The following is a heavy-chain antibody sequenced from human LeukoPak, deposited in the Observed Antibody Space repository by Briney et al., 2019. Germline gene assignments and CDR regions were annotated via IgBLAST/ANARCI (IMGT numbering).Heavy chain of an antibody. Sequence: GGSLRLSCAASGFTFSISAMSWVRQAPGKGPEWVAAIGGSDERTYYADSVKGRFTISRDNSRNTLHLQMNSLSAEDTAVYYCGKGATDSRSALGYWGQGTLVTVSS. J-gene: IGHJ4*02. D-gene: IGHD3-16*01. V-gene: IGHV3-23*01. CDR3: GKGATDSRSALGY. CDR1: GFTFSISA. CDR2: IGGSDERT.